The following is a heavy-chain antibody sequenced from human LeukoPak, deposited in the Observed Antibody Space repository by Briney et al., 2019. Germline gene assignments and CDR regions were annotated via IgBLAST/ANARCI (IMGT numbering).Heavy chain of an antibody. V-gene: IGHV1-46*01. CDR2: INPSGGST. CDR3: AADLGIVGATGSDY. Sequence: ASVKVSCKASGYTFTSYYMHWVRQAPGQGLEWMGIINPSGGSTSYAQKFQGRVTMTEDTSTDTAYMELNSLRSEDTAVYYCAADLGIVGATGSDYWGQGTLVTVSS. D-gene: IGHD1-26*01. CDR1: GYTFTSYY. J-gene: IGHJ4*02.